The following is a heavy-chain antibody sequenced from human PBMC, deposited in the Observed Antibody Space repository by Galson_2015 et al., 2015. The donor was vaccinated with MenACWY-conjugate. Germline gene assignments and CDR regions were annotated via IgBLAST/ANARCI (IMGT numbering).Heavy chain of an antibody. CDR3: AREVGATTFDY. CDR2: INTNTGNP. J-gene: IGHJ4*02. Sequence: SVKVSCKASGYTFNNYGMNWVRQAPGQGLEWMGWINTNTGNPMYAQGFTGRFVFSLDTSVSTAYLQISSLKAEDTAVYYCAREVGATTFDYWGLGTLVTVSS. V-gene: IGHV7-4-1*02. D-gene: IGHD1-26*01. CDR1: GYTFNNYG.